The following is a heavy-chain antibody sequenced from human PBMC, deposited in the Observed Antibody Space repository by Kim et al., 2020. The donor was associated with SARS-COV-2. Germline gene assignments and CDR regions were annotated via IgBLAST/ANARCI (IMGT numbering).Heavy chain of an antibody. V-gene: IGHV4-31*02. J-gene: IGHJ3*02. Sequence: SLTSRVTISVHTSKNQFSLKLSSVTAADTAVYYCARGDTIFGVVINAFDIWGQGTMVTVSS. D-gene: IGHD3-3*01. CDR3: ARGDTIFGVVINAFDI.